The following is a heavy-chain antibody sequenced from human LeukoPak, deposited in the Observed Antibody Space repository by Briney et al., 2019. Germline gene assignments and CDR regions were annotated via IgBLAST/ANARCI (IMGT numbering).Heavy chain of an antibody. V-gene: IGHV3-30*04. Sequence: GGSLRLSCAASGFTFSSYAMHWVRQAPGKGLEWVAVISYDGSNKYYADSVKGRFTISRDNSKNTLYLQMNSLGAEDTAVYYCAREGPYYDFWSGYYTYYYYYMDVWGKGTTVTVSS. CDR1: GFTFSSYA. CDR3: AREGPYYDFWSGYYTYYYYYMDV. D-gene: IGHD3-3*01. CDR2: ISYDGSNK. J-gene: IGHJ6*03.